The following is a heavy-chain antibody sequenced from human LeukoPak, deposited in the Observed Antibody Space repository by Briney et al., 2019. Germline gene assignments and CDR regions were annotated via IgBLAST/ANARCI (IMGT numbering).Heavy chain of an antibody. CDR3: ARDGYSSGWSRENWFDP. CDR2: ISSSSSYI. D-gene: IGHD6-19*01. V-gene: IGHV3-21*01. Sequence: TGGSLRLSCAASGFTFSSYSMNWVRQAPGKGLEWVSSISSSSSYIYYADSVKGRFTISRDNAKNSLYLQMNSLRAEDTAVYYCARDGYSSGWSRENWFDPWGQGTLVTVSS. J-gene: IGHJ5*02. CDR1: GFTFSSYS.